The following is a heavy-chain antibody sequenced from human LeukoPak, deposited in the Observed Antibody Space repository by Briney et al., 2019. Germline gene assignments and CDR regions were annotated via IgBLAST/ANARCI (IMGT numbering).Heavy chain of an antibody. CDR2: IYASGST. CDR1: GGSINNYY. J-gene: IGHJ6*03. V-gene: IGHV4-4*07. CDR3: ATKIGSGWGYYYYYYMDV. Sequence: SETLSLTCTVSGGSINNYYWSWIRQSAGKRVEWAGRIYASGSTNYNPSLKSRVTMSVDTSKNQFSLKLSSVTAADTAVYYCATKIGSGWGYYYYYYMDVWGKGTTVTVSS. D-gene: IGHD6-19*01.